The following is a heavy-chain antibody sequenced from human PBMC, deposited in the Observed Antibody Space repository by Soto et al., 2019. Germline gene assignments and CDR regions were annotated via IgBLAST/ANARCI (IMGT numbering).Heavy chain of an antibody. CDR1: GGPISSGGYY. J-gene: IGHJ6*02. CDR2: IYYGGST. D-gene: IGHD5-12*01. Sequence: SETLSLTCTVSGGPISSGGYYWSWIRQHPGKGLEWIGYIYYGGSTYYNPSLKSRVTISVDTSKNRFSLKLSSVTAADTAVYYCARVVVDLYYYGMDVWGQGTTVTVSS. CDR3: ARVVVDLYYYGMDV. V-gene: IGHV4-31*03.